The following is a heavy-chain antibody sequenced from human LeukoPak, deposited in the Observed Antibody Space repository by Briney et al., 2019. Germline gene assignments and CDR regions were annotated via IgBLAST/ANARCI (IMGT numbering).Heavy chain of an antibody. CDR1: GFTFSSYA. CDR2: ISYDGSNK. V-gene: IGHV3-30-3*01. D-gene: IGHD5-18*01. CDR3: ARALGYSYGYNSPLLNYYYYMDV. Sequence: GGSLRLSCAASGFTFSSYAMHWVRQAPGKGLEWVAVISYDGSNKYYADSVKGRFTISRDNSKNTLYLQMNSLRAEDTAVYYCARALGYSYGYNSPLLNYYYYMDVWGKGTTVTVSS. J-gene: IGHJ6*03.